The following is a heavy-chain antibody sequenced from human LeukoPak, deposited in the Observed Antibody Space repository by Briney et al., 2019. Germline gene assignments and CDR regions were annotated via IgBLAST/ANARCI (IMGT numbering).Heavy chain of an antibody. V-gene: IGHV4-31*03. CDR1: GDSITNGTFH. Sequence: SETLSLTCTVSGDSITNGTFHWSWIRQHPVKGLEWLGYIYHGVSTYYNPSLKSRVTMSEDTSKNQFSLKLSSVTAADTAVYYCARGGGGGFGEPPLLYYFDYWGQGALVTVSS. D-gene: IGHD3-10*01. CDR2: IYHGVST. J-gene: IGHJ4*02. CDR3: ARGGGGGFGEPPLLYYFDY.